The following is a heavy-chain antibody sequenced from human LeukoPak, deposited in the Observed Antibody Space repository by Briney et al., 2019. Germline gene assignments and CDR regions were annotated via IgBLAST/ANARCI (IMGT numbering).Heavy chain of an antibody. CDR1: GGSISSYY. J-gene: IGHJ3*02. CDR2: IYYSGST. V-gene: IGHV4-59*01. CDR3: ARRRTTSASDI. Sequence: SETLSLTCTVSGGSISSYYWSWIRQPPGKGLEWIGYIYYSGSTNYNPSLKSRVTISVDTSKNQFSLKLSSVTAADTAVYYCARRRTTSASDIWGQGTMVTVSS. D-gene: IGHD1-7*01.